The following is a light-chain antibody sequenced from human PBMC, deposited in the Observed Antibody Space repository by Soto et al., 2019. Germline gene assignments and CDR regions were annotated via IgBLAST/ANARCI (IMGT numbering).Light chain of an antibody. CDR1: SPNIGSNA. Sequence: QSVLSQPPSASGTPGQRVTISCSGSSPNIGSNAVNWYQQLPGTAPKLLIYSNNQRPSGVPDRFSVSKSGTSASLAISGLQSEDEADYYCAVWDDSLNGWVFGGGTKLTVL. CDR2: SNN. CDR3: AVWDDSLNGWV. V-gene: IGLV1-44*01. J-gene: IGLJ3*02.